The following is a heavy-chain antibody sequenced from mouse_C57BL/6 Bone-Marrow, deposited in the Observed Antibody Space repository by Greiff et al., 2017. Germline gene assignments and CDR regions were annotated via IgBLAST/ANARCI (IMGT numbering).Heavy chain of an antibody. D-gene: IGHD2-4*01. Sequence: VQLQQPGAELVKPGASVKFSCKASGYTFTSYWMHWVKQRPGQGLEWIGMIHPNSGSTNYNEKFKSKATLTVDNSSSTAYMQLSSLTSEDSAVYYCASPGGYDDAYYFDYWGQGTTLTGSS. CDR1: GYTFTSYW. CDR3: ASPGGYDDAYYFDY. V-gene: IGHV1-64*01. CDR2: IHPNSGST. J-gene: IGHJ2*01.